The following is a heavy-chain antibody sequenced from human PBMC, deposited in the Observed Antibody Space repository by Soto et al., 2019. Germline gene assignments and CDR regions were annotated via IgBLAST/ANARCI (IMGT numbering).Heavy chain of an antibody. CDR2: ISAYNGNT. CDR3: ATNPAIAVAGTEYDY. D-gene: IGHD6-19*01. Sequence: ASVKVSCKASGYTFTSYGISWVRQAPGQGLEWMGWISAYNGNTNYAQKLQGRVAMTTDTSTSTAYMELRSLRSDDTAVYYCATNPAIAVAGTEYDYWGQGTLVTVS. J-gene: IGHJ4*02. CDR1: GYTFTSYG. V-gene: IGHV1-18*01.